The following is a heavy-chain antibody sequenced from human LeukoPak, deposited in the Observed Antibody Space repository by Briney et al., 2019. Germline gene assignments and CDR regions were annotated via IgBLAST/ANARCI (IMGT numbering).Heavy chain of an antibody. V-gene: IGHV4-59*01. CDR3: ARVIRVPAATTSRYYYYYGMDV. J-gene: IGHJ6*02. CDR2: IYYSGST. CDR1: GGSISSYY. Sequence: PSETLSLTCTVSGGSISSYYWSWIRQPPGKGLEWIGYIYYSGSTNYNPSLKSRVTISVDTSKNQFSLKLSSVTAADTAVYYCARVIRVPAATTSRYYYYYGMDVWGQGTTVTVSS. D-gene: IGHD2-2*01.